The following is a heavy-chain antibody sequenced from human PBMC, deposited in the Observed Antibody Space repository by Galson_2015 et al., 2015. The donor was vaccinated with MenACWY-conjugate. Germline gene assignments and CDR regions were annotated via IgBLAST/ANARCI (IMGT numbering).Heavy chain of an antibody. J-gene: IGHJ4*01. CDR1: GFTFSSYS. CDR2: ISSSSSYI. D-gene: IGHD5-24*01. V-gene: IGHV3-21*01. Sequence: SLRLSCAASGFTFSSYSMNWVRQAPGKGLEWVSSISSSSSYIYYADSVKGRFTISRDNAKNSLYLQMDSLRAEDTAVYYCARGWVEMAPILDYWGHATLVTVSS. CDR3: ARGWVEMAPILDY.